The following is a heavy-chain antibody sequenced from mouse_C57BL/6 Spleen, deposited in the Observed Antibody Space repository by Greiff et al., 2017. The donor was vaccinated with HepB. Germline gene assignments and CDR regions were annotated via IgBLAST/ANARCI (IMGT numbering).Heavy chain of an antibody. D-gene: IGHD2-4*01. J-gene: IGHJ3*01. CDR1: GYAFTNYL. CDR2: INPGSGGT. V-gene: IGHV1-54*01. CDR3: ARSGYDYVRGFAY. Sequence: QVQLKQSGAELVRPGTSVKVSCKASGYAFTNYLIEWVKQRPGQGLEWIGVINPGSGGTNYNEKFKGKATLTADKSSSTAYMQLSSLTSEDSAVYVCARSGYDYVRGFAYWGQGTLVTVSA.